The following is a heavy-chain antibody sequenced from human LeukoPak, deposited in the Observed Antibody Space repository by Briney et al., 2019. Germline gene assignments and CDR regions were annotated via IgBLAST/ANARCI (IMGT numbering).Heavy chain of an antibody. V-gene: IGHV4-61*02. Sequence: PSETLSLTCTVSGGSISSGSYYWSWIRQPPAKGLEWIGRIYTSGSTNYNPSLKSRVTISVDTSKNQFSLKLSSVTAADTAVYYCARDRGTDILTGYSQYYFDYWGQGTLVTVSS. CDR3: ARDRGTDILTGYSQYYFDY. D-gene: IGHD3-9*01. CDR2: IYTSGST. J-gene: IGHJ4*02. CDR1: GGSISSGSYY.